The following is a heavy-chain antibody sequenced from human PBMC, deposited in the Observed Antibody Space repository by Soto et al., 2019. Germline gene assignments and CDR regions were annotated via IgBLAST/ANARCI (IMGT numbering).Heavy chain of an antibody. CDR3: ARGPHIVVVTVTAEGPLDY. CDR1: GFTFSNYA. D-gene: IGHD2-21*02. CDR2: ISYDGSHK. V-gene: IGHV3-30*04. J-gene: IGHJ4*02. Sequence: PGGSLRLSCAVSGFTFSNYALHWVRQAPRKGLEWVAVISYDGSHKYYADSVKGRFTISRDNSKDKMYLQMNSLRTEDTAKYYCARGPHIVVVTVTAEGPLDYWGQGTLVTVSS.